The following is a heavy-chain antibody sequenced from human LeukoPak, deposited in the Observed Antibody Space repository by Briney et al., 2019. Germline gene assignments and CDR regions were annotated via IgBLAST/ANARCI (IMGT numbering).Heavy chain of an antibody. CDR1: GFTFSSYA. Sequence: GGSLRLSCAASGFTFSSYAMHWVRPAPGKGLEWVAVISYDGSNKYYADSVKGRFTISRDNSKNTLYLQMNSLRAEDTAVYYCARVIPSSLDAFDIWGQGTMVTVSS. CDR3: ARVIPSSLDAFDI. CDR2: ISYDGSNK. D-gene: IGHD6-19*01. V-gene: IGHV3-30*14. J-gene: IGHJ3*02.